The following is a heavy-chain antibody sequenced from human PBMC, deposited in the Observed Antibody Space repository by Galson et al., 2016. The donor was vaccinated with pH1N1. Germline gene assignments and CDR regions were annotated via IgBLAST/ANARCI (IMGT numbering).Heavy chain of an antibody. CDR2: LIPIFGTP. CDR1: GGTFNGFA. CDR3: AVGKRGGPLGANDGIAI. V-gene: IGHV1-69*13. D-gene: IGHD1-26*01. J-gene: IGHJ6*02. Sequence: SVKVSCKASGGTFNGFAFSWVRQAPGQGLEWMGRLIPIFGTPHYAENFHGRVTITADESTNTAYTELSSLTSEDTALYYCAVGKRGGPLGANDGIAIGGQGTTITVSS.